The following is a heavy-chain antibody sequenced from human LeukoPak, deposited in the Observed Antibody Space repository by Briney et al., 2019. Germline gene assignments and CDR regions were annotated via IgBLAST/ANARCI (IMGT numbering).Heavy chain of an antibody. J-gene: IGHJ6*02. Sequence: PGGSLRLSCAASGFTFSDYYMSWIRQAPGKGLEWVSYISSSGSTIYYADSVKGRFTISRDNAKNSLYLQMNSLRAEDTAVYYCARDLVAHSLLWFGELRGYYYGMDVWGQGTTVTVSS. CDR2: ISSSGSTI. CDR3: ARDLVAHSLLWFGELRGYYYGMDV. D-gene: IGHD3-10*01. V-gene: IGHV3-11*01. CDR1: GFTFSDYY.